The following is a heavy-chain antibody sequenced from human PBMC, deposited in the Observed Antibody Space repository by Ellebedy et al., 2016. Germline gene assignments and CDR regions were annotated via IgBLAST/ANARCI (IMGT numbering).Heavy chain of an antibody. Sequence: SETLSLXXTVSGYSISSGYSWGWIRQPPGKGLEWIGSIYQSGGTNYNLSLKSRVTISVDTSKNQFSLKLSSVAAADTAMYYCAREGGDDGGTRSDYWGQGTLVAVSS. V-gene: IGHV4-38-2*02. CDR3: AREGGDDGGTRSDY. CDR1: GYSISSGYS. CDR2: IYQSGGT. D-gene: IGHD1-1*01. J-gene: IGHJ4*02.